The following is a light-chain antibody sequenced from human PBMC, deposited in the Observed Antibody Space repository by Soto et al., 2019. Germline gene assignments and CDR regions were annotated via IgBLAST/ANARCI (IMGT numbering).Light chain of an antibody. CDR2: EGS. CDR1: SSDVGSYNL. CDR3: CLYASGRSCV. J-gene: IGLJ1*01. Sequence: SALTQPASVSGSPGQSITISCTGTSSDVGSYNLVSWYQQQPGKVPQLMIYEGSKRPSGVSNRCYGSKSVKTASLTISGLSAEHGTDYYCCLYASGRSCVFGTGTK. V-gene: IGLV2-23*01.